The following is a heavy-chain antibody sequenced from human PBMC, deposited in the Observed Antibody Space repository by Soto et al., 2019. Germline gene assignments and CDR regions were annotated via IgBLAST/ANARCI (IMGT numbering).Heavy chain of an antibody. D-gene: IGHD1-26*01. CDR1: GYSISSGYY. CDR3: VRDYSGSSFDY. J-gene: IGHJ4*02. CDR2: MYHSGST. V-gene: IGHV4-38-2*02. Sequence: SETLSLTCAVSGYSISSGYYWGWIRQPPGKGLEWIGSMYHSGSTDYNPSLKSRITISVDTSKNQFSLKLRSATAADTAVYYCVRDYSGSSFDYWGQGTLVTVSS.